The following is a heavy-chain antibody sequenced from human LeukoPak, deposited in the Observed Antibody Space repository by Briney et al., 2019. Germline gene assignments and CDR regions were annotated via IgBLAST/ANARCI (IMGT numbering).Heavy chain of an antibody. V-gene: IGHV4-59*01. CDR2: IYYSGST. CDR3: AAYYGSGSPFDY. CDR1: GGSISSYY. D-gene: IGHD3-10*01. J-gene: IGHJ4*02. Sequence: SETLSLTCTVSGGSISSYYWSWIRQPPGKGLEWIGYIYYSGSTNYNPSLKSRVTISVDTSKNQFSLKLSSVTAADTAVYYCAAYYGSGSPFDYWGQGTLVTASS.